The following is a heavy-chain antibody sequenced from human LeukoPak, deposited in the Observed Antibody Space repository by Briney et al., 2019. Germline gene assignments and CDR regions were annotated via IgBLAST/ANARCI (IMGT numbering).Heavy chain of an antibody. V-gene: IGHV4-38-2*01. D-gene: IGHD6-13*01. CDR2: INHSGST. CDR3: ARSHSSRRYYYYYMDV. Sequence: SETLSLTCAVSGYSISSGYYWGWIRQPPGKGLEWIGEINHSGSTNYNPSLKSRVTISGDTSKNQFSLKLSSVTAADTAVYYCARSHSSRRYYYYYMDVWGKGTMVTVSS. CDR1: GYSISSGYY. J-gene: IGHJ6*03.